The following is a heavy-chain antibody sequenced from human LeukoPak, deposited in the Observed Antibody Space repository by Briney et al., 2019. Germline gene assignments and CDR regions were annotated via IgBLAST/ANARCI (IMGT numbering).Heavy chain of an antibody. J-gene: IGHJ4*02. CDR3: ARAPAYYYDSSGYYWLDY. Sequence: SVKVSCKASGGTFSSYAISWVRQAPGQGLEWMGRIIPILGIANYAQKFQGRVTITAGKSTSTAYMELSSLRSEDTAVYYCARAPAYYYDSSGYYWLDYWGQGTLVTVSS. CDR1: GGTFSSYA. D-gene: IGHD3-22*01. CDR2: IIPILGIA. V-gene: IGHV1-69*04.